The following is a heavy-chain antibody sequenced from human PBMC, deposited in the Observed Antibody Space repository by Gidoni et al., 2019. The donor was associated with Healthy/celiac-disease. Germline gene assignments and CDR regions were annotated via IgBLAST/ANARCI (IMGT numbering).Heavy chain of an antibody. CDR1: GFTFSSYG. V-gene: IGHV3-33*01. J-gene: IGHJ4*02. D-gene: IGHD3-10*01. Sequence: QVQLVESGGGVVQPGRSLRLSCAASGFTFSSYGLNWVRQAPGKGLEWVAVIGYDGSNKYYADSVKGRFTISRDNSKNTLYLQMNSLRAEDTAVYYCARDHLYGSGSYGFNFDYWGQGTLVTVSS. CDR2: IGYDGSNK. CDR3: ARDHLYGSGSYGFNFDY.